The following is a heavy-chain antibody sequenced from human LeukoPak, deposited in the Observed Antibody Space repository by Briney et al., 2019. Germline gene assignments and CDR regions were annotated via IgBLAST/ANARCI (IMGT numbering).Heavy chain of an antibody. J-gene: IGHJ4*02. CDR3: ARGAYYSPY. Sequence: SETLSLTCTVSGGSISSYYWSWSRQPPGRGLEWIGYIYYSGSTNYNPSLKSRVTISVDTSKNQFSLKLSSVTAADTAVYYCARGAYYSPYWGQGTLVTVSS. CDR1: GGSISSYY. V-gene: IGHV4-59*01. D-gene: IGHD3-10*01. CDR2: IYYSGST.